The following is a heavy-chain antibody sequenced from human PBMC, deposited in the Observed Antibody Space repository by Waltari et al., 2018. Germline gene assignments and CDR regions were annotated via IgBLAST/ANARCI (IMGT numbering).Heavy chain of an antibody. CDR3: ASQSTTLFDY. Sequence: QVQLVESGGGVVQPGRSLRLSCAASGFTFSRFGMHWVRQAPGKGLEWVEVKWHDGSKEYDVDSVKGRFTISRDNSKNTLYLQMNSLRAEDSAVYYCASQSTTLFDYWGQGTLVTVSS. V-gene: IGHV3-33*01. J-gene: IGHJ4*02. CDR1: GFTFSRFG. D-gene: IGHD2-15*01. CDR2: KWHDGSKE.